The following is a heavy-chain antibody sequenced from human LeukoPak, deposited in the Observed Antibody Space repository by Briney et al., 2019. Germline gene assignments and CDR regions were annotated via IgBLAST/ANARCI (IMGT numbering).Heavy chain of an antibody. CDR3: ARDSIAAAGIGNNWFDP. J-gene: IGHJ5*02. CDR1: GGSISSSNW. D-gene: IGHD6-13*01. V-gene: IGHV4-4*02. CDR2: IYHSGST. Sequence: PSETLSLTCAVSGGSISSSNWWSWVRQPPGKGLEWIGEIYHSGSTNYNPSLKSRVTISVDKSKNQFSLKLSSVTAADTAVYYCARDSIAAAGIGNNWFDPWGQGTLVTVSS.